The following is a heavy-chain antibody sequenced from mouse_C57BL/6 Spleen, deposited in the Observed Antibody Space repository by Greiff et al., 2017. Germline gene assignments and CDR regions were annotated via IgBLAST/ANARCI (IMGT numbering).Heavy chain of an antibody. CDR3: ARSTTTVPFSDV. J-gene: IGHJ1*03. CDR2: IYPGDGDT. Sequence: QVQLKQSGAELVKPGASVKISCKASGYAFSSYWMNWVKQRPGKGLEWIGQIYPGDGDTNYNGKFKGKATLTADKSSSTAYMQLSSLTSEDSAVYFCARSTTTVPFSDVWGTGTTVTVSS. D-gene: IGHD1-1*01. CDR1: GYAFSSYW. V-gene: IGHV1-80*01.